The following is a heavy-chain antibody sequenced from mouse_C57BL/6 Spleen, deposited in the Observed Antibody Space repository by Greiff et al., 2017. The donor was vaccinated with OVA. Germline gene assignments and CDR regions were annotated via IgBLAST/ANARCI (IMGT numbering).Heavy chain of an antibody. Sequence: EVHLVESGGGLVQPGGSMKLSCVASGFTFRNYWMNWVRQSPEKGLEWVAQIRLKSDNYATHYAESVKGRFTISRDDSKSSVYLQMNNLRAEDTGIYYCTDYYGSSSWFAYWGQGTLVTVSA. V-gene: IGHV6-3*01. CDR1: GFTFRNYW. CDR3: TDYYGSSSWFAY. CDR2: IRLKSDNYAT. D-gene: IGHD1-1*01. J-gene: IGHJ3*01.